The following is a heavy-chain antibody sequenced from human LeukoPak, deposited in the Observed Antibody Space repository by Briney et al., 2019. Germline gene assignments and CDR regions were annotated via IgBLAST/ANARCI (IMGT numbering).Heavy chain of an antibody. V-gene: IGHV3-53*01. Sequence: GGSLRLSCAASGFTVSSNYMSWVRQAPGKGLEWVSVIYSGGSTYYADSVKGRFTISRDNAKNTLYLQMNNLRAEDTAIYYCATDSYVSGSYYRLFYWGQGTLVTVSS. CDR1: GFTVSSNY. J-gene: IGHJ4*02. CDR2: IYSGGST. D-gene: IGHD3-10*01. CDR3: ATDSYVSGSYYRLFY.